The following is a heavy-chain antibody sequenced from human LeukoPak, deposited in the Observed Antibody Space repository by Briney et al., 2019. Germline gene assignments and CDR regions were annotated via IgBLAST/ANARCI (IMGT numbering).Heavy chain of an antibody. CDR1: GFTFDDYA. V-gene: IGHV3-9*03. CDR3: AKDIQYDFWSGYYHY. D-gene: IGHD3-3*01. CDR2: ISWNSGSI. J-gene: IGHJ4*02. Sequence: GGSLRLSCAASGFTFDDYAMHWVRQAPGKGLEWVSGISWNSGSIGYADSVKGRFTISRDNAKNSLYLQMNSLRAEDMALYYCAKDIQYDFWSGYYHYWGQGTLVTVSS.